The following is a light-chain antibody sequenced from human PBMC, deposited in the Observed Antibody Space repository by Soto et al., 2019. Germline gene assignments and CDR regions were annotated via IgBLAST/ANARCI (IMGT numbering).Light chain of an antibody. Sequence: DFQMTQSPSTLSASVGDRVTITCRASQSISSWLAWYQQKPGKAPKLLIYKASSLESGVPSRFSGSGSGTEFTLTINSLQPDDFATFYCQQYHSSPVTFGGGTKVDIK. J-gene: IGKJ4*01. V-gene: IGKV1-5*03. CDR1: QSISSW. CDR3: QQYHSSPVT. CDR2: KAS.